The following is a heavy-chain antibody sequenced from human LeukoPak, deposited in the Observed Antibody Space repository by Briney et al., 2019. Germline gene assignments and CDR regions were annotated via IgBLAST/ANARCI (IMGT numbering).Heavy chain of an antibody. CDR3: ANGYCSGGSCYSDYYYGMDV. V-gene: IGHV3-30*18. CDR1: GFAFSSYG. D-gene: IGHD2-15*01. Sequence: GGSLRLSCAASGFAFSSYGMHWVRQAPGKGLEWVAVISYEGSNKYYADSVKGRFTISRDNSKNTLYLQMNSLRAEDTAVYYCANGYCSGGSCYSDYYYGMDVWGKGTTVTVSS. CDR2: ISYEGSNK. J-gene: IGHJ6*04.